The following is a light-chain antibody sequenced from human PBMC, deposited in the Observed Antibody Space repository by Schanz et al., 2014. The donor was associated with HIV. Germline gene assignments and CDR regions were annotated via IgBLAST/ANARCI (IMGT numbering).Light chain of an antibody. CDR3: QHYGSS. CDR1: QSVSSNF. V-gene: IGKV3-20*01. Sequence: EIVLTQSPGTLSLSPGERATLSCRASQSVSSNFLAWYQQKPGQAPRLLIFGASNRATGTPDRFSGSESGTDFTLTISRVEPEDYAVYYCQHYGSSFGPGTKVDIK. CDR2: GAS. J-gene: IGKJ3*01.